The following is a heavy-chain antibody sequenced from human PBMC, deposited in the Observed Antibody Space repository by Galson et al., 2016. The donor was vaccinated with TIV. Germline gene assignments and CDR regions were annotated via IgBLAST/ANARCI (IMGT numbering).Heavy chain of an antibody. Sequence: SVKVSCKVPGDSLSDLSMHWVRQAPGKGLGWMAGFDPEQHKKIYAQKLEGRVTLTDDTSTDTAFLEMSSLSFEDTAVYYCASVAWFPGLSLDNWGQGTLVIVSS. D-gene: IGHD2/OR15-2a*01. CDR3: ASVAWFPGLSLDN. J-gene: IGHJ4*02. V-gene: IGHV1-24*01. CDR2: FDPEQHKK. CDR1: GDSLSDLS.